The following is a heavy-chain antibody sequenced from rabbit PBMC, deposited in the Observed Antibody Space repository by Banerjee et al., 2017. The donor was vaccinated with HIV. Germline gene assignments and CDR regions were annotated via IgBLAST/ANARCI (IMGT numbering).Heavy chain of an antibody. Sequence: QEQLVESGGDLVKPEGSLTLTCTASGFSFSSSYWICWVRQAPGKGLEWIACIYTGSVSTYYAIWAKGRFTISKTSSTTVTLQMTSLTAADTATYFCARGIGTIRLDLWGPGTLVTVS. CDR1: GFSFSSSYW. D-gene: IGHD4-1*01. V-gene: IGHV1S45*01. CDR3: ARGIGTIRLDL. CDR2: IYTGSVST. J-gene: IGHJ6*01.